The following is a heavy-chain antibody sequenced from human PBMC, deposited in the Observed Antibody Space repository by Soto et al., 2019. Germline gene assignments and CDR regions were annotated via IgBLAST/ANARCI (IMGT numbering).Heavy chain of an antibody. V-gene: IGHV3-72*01. CDR2: SRNKGNGYIT. J-gene: IGHJ4*02. CDR1: GFTLSDHY. Sequence: EVQLVESGGGLVQPGGSLRLSCAASGFTLSDHYMDWVRQAPGKGLEWVGRSRNKGNGYITEYAASVKGRFTISRQDSENSLLLQMKSLKTEDTAVYYCGVWITWVEFWGQGTLVTVSS. CDR3: GVWITWVEF. D-gene: IGHD3-10*01.